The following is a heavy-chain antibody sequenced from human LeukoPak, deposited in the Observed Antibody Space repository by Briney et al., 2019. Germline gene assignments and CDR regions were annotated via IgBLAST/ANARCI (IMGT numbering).Heavy chain of an antibody. Sequence: SETLSLTCGVSGTSFSSYYWSWIRQTPGKGLEWIGEVNHSGYTNMNPSLKSRVTISVDASKNQFSLRMNTVTAADTAVYFCARMTTGRDYWGQGTLVTVSS. CDR1: GTSFSSYY. V-gene: IGHV4-34*01. CDR3: ARMTTGRDY. D-gene: IGHD4-17*01. J-gene: IGHJ4*02. CDR2: VNHSGYT.